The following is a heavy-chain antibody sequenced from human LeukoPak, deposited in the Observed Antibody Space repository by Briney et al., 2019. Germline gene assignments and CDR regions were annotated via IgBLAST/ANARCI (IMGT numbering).Heavy chain of an antibody. CDR3: AKGIRAVAGTFDY. CDR1: GFPLSSHA. CDR2: ISGSGGST. D-gene: IGHD6-19*01. J-gene: IGHJ4*02. V-gene: IGHV3-23*01. Sequence: GGSQRLSCAASGFPLSSHAMSWVPQAPGEGVGWVLAISGSGGSTYYADSVKGRFTISRDNSKNTLYLQMNSLRGEDTAVYYCAKGIRAVAGTFDYWGQGTLVTVSS.